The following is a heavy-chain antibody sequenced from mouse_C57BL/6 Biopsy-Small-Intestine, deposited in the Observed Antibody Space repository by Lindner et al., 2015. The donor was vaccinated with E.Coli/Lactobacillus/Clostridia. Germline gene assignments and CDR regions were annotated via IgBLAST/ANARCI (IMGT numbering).Heavy chain of an antibody. CDR2: INPNNGGT. CDR3: ARSTAFDC. J-gene: IGHJ2*01. CDR1: GYTFTDYN. Sequence: VQLQESGPELVKLGASVKIPCKASGYTFTDYNMDWVKQSHGKSLEWIGEINPNNGGTIYNQKFKGKATLTVDKSSNTAYMELRSLTSEDTGVYYCARSTAFDCWGQGTTLTVSS. D-gene: IGHD3-2*01. V-gene: IGHV1-18*01.